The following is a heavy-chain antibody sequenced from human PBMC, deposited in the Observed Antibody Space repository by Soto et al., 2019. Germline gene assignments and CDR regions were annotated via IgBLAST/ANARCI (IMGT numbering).Heavy chain of an antibody. CDR1: GGTFGSNP. V-gene: IGHV1-69*06. J-gene: IGHJ4*02. CDR3: ARRQSNGYNLYFNS. Sequence: QVQLVQSGAEVKKPGSSVKVSCKASGGTFGSNPISWMRQAPGQGLEWVGGTIPTVGAGSYAQRFQGRVKITADKSTNTAYMELSNLRPEDTAVYYCARRQSNGYNLYFNSWGQGTLVTVSS. CDR2: TIPTVGAG. D-gene: IGHD5-12*01.